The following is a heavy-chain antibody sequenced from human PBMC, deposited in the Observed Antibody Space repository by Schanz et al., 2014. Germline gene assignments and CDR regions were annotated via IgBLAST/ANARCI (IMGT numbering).Heavy chain of an antibody. CDR1: GFTFSSYS. D-gene: IGHD1-26*01. CDR3: ARGGSGSHYRLDY. CDR2: VSRSTPDI. V-gene: IGHV3-48*01. Sequence: EVQLVESGGGLVQPGGSLRLSCTASGFTFSSYSMNWVRQAPGKGLEWVSYVSRSTPDIYYADSMKGRFTVSRDNAENALYLQMNSLRAEDTGLYFCARGGSGSHYRLDYWGQGTLVTVSS. J-gene: IGHJ4*02.